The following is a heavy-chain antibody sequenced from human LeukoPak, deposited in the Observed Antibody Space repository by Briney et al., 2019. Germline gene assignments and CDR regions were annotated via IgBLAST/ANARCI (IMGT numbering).Heavy chain of an antibody. CDR2: IYYSGST. CDR3: ARGGSGSYLSWFDP. D-gene: IGHD1-26*01. Sequence: PSETLSLTCTVSGGSVSSGSYYWSWIRQPPGKGLEWIGYIYYSGSTNYNPSLKSRVTISVDTSKNQFSLKLSSVTAADTAVYYCARGGSGSYLSWFDPWGQGTLVTVSS. V-gene: IGHV4-61*01. CDR1: GGSVSSGSYY. J-gene: IGHJ5*02.